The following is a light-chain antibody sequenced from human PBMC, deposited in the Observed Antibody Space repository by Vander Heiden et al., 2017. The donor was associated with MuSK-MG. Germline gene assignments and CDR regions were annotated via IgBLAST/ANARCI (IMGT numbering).Light chain of an antibody. V-gene: IGKV1-5*03. CDR3: QQDNSYLGT. Sequence: DIQMTQSPSTLSASVGDRVTITCRASQSISSWLAWYQQKPGKAPKLLIYKASSLESGVPSRSSGSGSATEFTLTISSLQPDDFATYYCQQDNSYLGTFGQGTKVEIK. CDR2: KAS. CDR1: QSISSW. J-gene: IGKJ1*01.